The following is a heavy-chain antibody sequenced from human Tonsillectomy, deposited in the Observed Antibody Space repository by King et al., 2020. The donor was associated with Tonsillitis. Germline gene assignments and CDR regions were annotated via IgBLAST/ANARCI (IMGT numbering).Heavy chain of an antibody. CDR2: ISASSGST. J-gene: IGHJ4*02. CDR3: ARGGVITMTNLDGDC. D-gene: IGHD3-22*01. CDR1: GFTFSSYA. V-gene: IGHV3-23*04. Sequence: QLVQSGGGLVQPGGSLRLSCAASGFTFSSYAMSWVRQAPGKGLEWVSAISASSGSTYHADSVKGRFTISRDNSKNTLYLQLNSLRAEDTAVYYCARGGVITMTNLDGDCWGQGTLVTVSS.